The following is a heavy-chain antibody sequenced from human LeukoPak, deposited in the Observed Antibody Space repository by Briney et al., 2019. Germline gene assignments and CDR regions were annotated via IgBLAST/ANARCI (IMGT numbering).Heavy chain of an antibody. Sequence: PGGSLRLSCAASGFTFSSYWMSWVRQAPGKGLGWVANIKQDGSEKYYVDSVKGRFTISRDNAKDSLYLQMNSLRAEDTAVYYCARRYDFWSGYYIHDYYYYMDVWGKGTTVTVSS. V-gene: IGHV3-7*01. CDR2: IKQDGSEK. J-gene: IGHJ6*03. D-gene: IGHD3-3*01. CDR1: GFTFSSYW. CDR3: ARRYDFWSGYYIHDYYYYMDV.